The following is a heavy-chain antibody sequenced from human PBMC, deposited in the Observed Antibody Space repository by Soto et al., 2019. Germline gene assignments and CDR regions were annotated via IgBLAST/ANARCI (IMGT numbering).Heavy chain of an antibody. CDR2: ISAYNGNT. D-gene: IGHD3-3*01. J-gene: IGHJ4*02. CDR1: GYTFTSYG. CDR3: ARGGRVDTISGVADFFDF. V-gene: IGHV1-18*01. Sequence: GASVKVSCKASGYTFTSYGISWVRQAPGQGLEWMGWISAYNGNTNYAQKPQGRVTMTTDTSTSTAYMELRSLRSDDTAVYYCARGGRVDTISGVADFFDFWGQGTLVTVSS.